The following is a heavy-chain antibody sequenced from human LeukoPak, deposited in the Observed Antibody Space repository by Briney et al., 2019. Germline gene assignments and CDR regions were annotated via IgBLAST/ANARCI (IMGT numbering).Heavy chain of an antibody. CDR1: GDTFNKYA. Sequence: VASVKVSCKASGDTFNKYAISWVRLAPGQGLEWMDGIIPIFGSPNYAHKFQGRLTITTDESTSTAYMELSSLTSDDTAVYYCATETVAGMSASGPLKHCGQGTLVTVSS. J-gene: IGHJ1*01. CDR3: ATETVAGMSASGPLKH. V-gene: IGHV1-69*05. D-gene: IGHD4-23*01. CDR2: IIPIFGSP.